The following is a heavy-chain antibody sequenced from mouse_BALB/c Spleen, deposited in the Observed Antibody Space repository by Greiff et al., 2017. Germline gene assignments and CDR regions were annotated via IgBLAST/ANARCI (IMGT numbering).Heavy chain of an antibody. CDR2: ISSGGSYT. Sequence: VQLKESGGDLVKPGGSLKLSCAASGFTFSSYGMSWVRQTPDKRLEWVATISSGGSYTYYPDSVKGRFTISRDNAKNTLYLQMSSLKSEDTAMYYCARQRTTVVYFDYWGQGTTLTVSS. CDR3: ARQRTTVVYFDY. J-gene: IGHJ2*01. D-gene: IGHD1-1*01. CDR1: GFTFSSYG. V-gene: IGHV5-6*01.